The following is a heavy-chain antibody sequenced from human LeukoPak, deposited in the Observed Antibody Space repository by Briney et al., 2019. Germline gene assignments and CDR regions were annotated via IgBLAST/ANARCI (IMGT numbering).Heavy chain of an antibody. CDR3: ARDSGWFRFDS. D-gene: IGHD6-13*01. V-gene: IGHV3-7*03. Sequence: GGSLRLSCAASGFTFSTYWMTWVRQAPGKGLEWVANIKEDGSDKYYVDSVKGRFTISRDNAKGSLYLQMNGLRAEDTAVYFCARDSGWFRFDSWGQGTLVTVSS. CDR1: GFTFSTYW. CDR2: IKEDGSDK. J-gene: IGHJ4*02.